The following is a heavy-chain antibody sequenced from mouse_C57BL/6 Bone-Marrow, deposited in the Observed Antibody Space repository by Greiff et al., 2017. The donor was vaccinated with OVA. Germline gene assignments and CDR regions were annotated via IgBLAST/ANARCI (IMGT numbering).Heavy chain of an antibody. CDR3: ARVRIPTVLDY. Sequence: VQLQESGAELVRPGTSVKMSCKASGFTFTNYWIGWAKQRPGHGLEWIGDVYPGGGYTNYNEKFKGKATLTADKSSSTAYMELSSLTSEDSAIYYCARVRIPTVLDYWGQGTTLTVSS. D-gene: IGHD5-1-1*01. CDR2: VYPGGGYT. V-gene: IGHV1-63*01. J-gene: IGHJ2*01. CDR1: GFTFTNYW.